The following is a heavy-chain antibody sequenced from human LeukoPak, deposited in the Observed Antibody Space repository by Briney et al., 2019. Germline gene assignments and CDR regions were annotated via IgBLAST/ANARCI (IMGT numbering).Heavy chain of an antibody. CDR3: ARGHSFGGVIVEF. J-gene: IGHJ4*02. CDR2: FDPEDGET. Sequence: GASVKVSCKASGYTFTTYYMHWVRQAPGKGLEWMGGFDPEDGETIYAQKFQGRVTITADKSTSTAYMELSSLRSEDTAVYYCARGHSFGGVIVEFWGQGTLVTVSS. CDR1: GYTFTTYY. D-gene: IGHD3-16*02. V-gene: IGHV1-24*01.